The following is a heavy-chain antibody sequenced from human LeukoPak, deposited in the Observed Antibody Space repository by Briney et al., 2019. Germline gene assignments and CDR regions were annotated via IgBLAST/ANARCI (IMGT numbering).Heavy chain of an antibody. Sequence: PSETLSLTCTVSGGSISSYYWSWTRQPAGKGLEWIGRIYSSGNTHYNPSLKSRVTMSVDTSKNQFSLKLSSVTAADTAVYYCARAAGYSSSSGEFDYWGQGTPVTVSS. J-gene: IGHJ4*02. D-gene: IGHD6-6*01. CDR3: ARAAGYSSSSGEFDY. V-gene: IGHV4-4*07. CDR2: IYSSGNT. CDR1: GGSISSYY.